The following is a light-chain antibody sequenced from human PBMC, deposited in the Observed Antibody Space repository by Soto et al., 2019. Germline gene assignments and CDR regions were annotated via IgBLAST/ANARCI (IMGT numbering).Light chain of an antibody. CDR3: ALSLGSGNMV. Sequence: QTVVTQDPSFSVSPGGTVTLTCGLTSGSVSILSYPSWYQQTPGQAPRTLIYSTNTRSSGVPDRFSGSILGTKAALTIAGAQAEDDSPYYCALSLGSGNMVFGGGTQLTVL. V-gene: IGLV8-61*01. CDR2: STN. J-gene: IGLJ3*02. CDR1: SGSVSILSY.